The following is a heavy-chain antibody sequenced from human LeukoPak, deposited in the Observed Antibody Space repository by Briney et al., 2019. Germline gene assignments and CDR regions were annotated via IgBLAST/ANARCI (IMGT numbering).Heavy chain of an antibody. V-gene: IGHV3-7*01. D-gene: IGHD3-22*01. CDR1: GFTFSSYA. CDR2: IKQDGSEK. Sequence: GGSLRLSCAASGFTFSSYAMSWVRQAPGKGLEWVANIKQDGSEKYYVDSVKGRFTISRDNAKNSLYLQMNSLGAEDTALYYCERLGSTSGYLVNDHWGQGTLVAVSS. CDR3: ERLGSTSGYLVNDH. J-gene: IGHJ5*02.